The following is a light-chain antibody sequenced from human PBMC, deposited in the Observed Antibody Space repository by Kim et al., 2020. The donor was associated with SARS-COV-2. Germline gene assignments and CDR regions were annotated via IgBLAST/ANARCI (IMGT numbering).Light chain of an antibody. V-gene: IGLV1-40*01. J-gene: IGLJ3*02. CDR3: QSYDSSLSGWV. CDR1: SYNIGAGYD. CDR2: GNS. Sequence: RVTRACTGRSYNIGAGYDVHWYQQLPGTAPKLLIYGNSNRPSGVPDRVSGSKSGTSASLAITGLQAEDEADYYCQSYDSSLSGWVFGGGTKLTVL.